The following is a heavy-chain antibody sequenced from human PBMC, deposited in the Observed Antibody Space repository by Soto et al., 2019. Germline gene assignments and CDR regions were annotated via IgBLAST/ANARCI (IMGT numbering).Heavy chain of an antibody. CDR2: INHSGST. V-gene: IGHV4-34*01. Sequence: QVQLQQWGAGLLKPSETLSLTCAVYGGSFSGYYWSWIRQPPGKGLEWIGEINHSGSTNYNPSLKSRVTISVDTSKNQFSLKLGSVTAAATAVYYCARGYCSGGSCSLNYYYGMDVWGQGTTVTVSS. CDR3: ARGYCSGGSCSLNYYYGMDV. CDR1: GGSFSGYY. J-gene: IGHJ6*02. D-gene: IGHD2-15*01.